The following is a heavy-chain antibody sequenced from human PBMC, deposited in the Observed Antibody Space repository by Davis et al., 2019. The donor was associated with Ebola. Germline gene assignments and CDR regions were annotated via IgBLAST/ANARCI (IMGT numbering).Heavy chain of an antibody. CDR3: ARGFGVGTDWFDP. Sequence: PGGSLRLSCAASAFAFSRYTMHWVRQAPGKGLEWVALISSDGSNRYYADSVKGRFTISRDNSKNTLYLQMDSLRVEDTALYYCARGFGVGTDWFDPWGQGTLVTVSS. CDR2: ISSDGSNR. V-gene: IGHV3-30*04. J-gene: IGHJ5*02. CDR1: AFAFSRYT. D-gene: IGHD3-16*01.